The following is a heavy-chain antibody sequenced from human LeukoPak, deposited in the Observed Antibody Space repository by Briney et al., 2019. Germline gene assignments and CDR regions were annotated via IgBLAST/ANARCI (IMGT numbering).Heavy chain of an antibody. V-gene: IGHV3-21*01. CDR3: ARAPYYYYGMDV. CDR2: ISSSSGYI. Sequence: PGGSLRLSCAASGFTFSSYSMNWVRQAPGKGLEWVSSISSSSGYIYYADSVKGRFTISRDNAKNSLYLQMNSLRAEDTAVYYCARAPYYYYGMDVWGQGTTVTVSS. J-gene: IGHJ6*02. CDR1: GFTFSSYS.